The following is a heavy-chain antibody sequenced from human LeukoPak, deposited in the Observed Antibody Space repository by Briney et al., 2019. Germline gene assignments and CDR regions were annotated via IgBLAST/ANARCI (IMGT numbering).Heavy chain of an antibody. CDR2: IYPGDSDT. CDR3: ATADGPDYYDSSGYYNY. CDR1: GYSFTSYW. D-gene: IGHD3-22*01. Sequence: GESLKISCKGSGYSFTSYWIGWVRQMPGKGLEWMGIIYPGDSDTRYSPSFQGQVTISADKSISTAYLQWSSLKASDTAMYYCATADGPDYYDSSGYYNYWGQGTLVTVSS. J-gene: IGHJ4*02. V-gene: IGHV5-51*01.